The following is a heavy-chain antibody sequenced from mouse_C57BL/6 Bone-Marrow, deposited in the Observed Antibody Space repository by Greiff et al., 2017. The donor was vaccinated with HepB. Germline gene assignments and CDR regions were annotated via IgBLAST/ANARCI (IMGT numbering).Heavy chain of an antibody. V-gene: IGHV1-81*01. CDR3: ARKGLRFAWFAY. J-gene: IGHJ3*01. CDR1: GYTFTSYG. CDR2: IYPRSGNT. D-gene: IGHD1-1*01. Sequence: VKLQQSGAELARPGASVKLSCKASGYTFTSYGISWVKQRTGQGLEWIGEIYPRSGNTYYNEKFKGKATLTADKSSSTAYMELRSLTSEDSAVYFCARKGLRFAWFAYWGQGTLVTVSA.